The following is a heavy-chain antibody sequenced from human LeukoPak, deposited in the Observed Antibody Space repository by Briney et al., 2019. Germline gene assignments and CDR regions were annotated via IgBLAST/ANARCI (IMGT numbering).Heavy chain of an antibody. CDR2: IYYSGST. CDR3: ARDDGRFGELF. D-gene: IGHD3-10*01. Sequence: SETLSLTCTVSGGSISSSSYYWGWIRQPPGKGQEWIGSIYYSGSTYYNPSLKSRVTISVDTSKNQFSLKLSSVTAADTAVYYCARDDGRFGELFWGQGTLVTVSS. CDR1: GGSISSSSYY. J-gene: IGHJ4*02. V-gene: IGHV4-39*07.